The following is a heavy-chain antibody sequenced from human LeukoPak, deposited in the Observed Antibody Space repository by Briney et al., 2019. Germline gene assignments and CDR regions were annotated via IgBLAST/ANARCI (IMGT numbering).Heavy chain of an antibody. CDR1: GGAISGYY. Sequence: PSETLSLTCTVSGGAISGYYWSWIRQPPGKGLEWIGYIYYSGSTNYNPSLKRRVTISVDTSKNQFSLKLSSVTAADTAVYYCARGYDSSGYGYYFDYWGQGALVTVSS. CDR2: IYYSGST. CDR3: ARGYDSSGYGYYFDY. D-gene: IGHD3-22*01. J-gene: IGHJ4*02. V-gene: IGHV4-59*01.